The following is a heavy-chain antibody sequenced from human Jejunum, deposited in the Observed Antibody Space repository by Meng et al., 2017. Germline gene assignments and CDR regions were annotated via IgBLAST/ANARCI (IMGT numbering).Heavy chain of an antibody. CDR1: GFTFSSYW. CDR2: IKQDGSDK. D-gene: IGHD6-13*01. Sequence: GESLKISCAASGFTFSSYWMSWVRQAPGKGLEWVAKIKQDGSDKYYVDSVKGRFTISRDNAKNSLFLQMDSLRAEDTAVDYCARGGYQYESWGQGTLVTVSS. J-gene: IGHJ5*02. V-gene: IGHV3-7*01. CDR3: ARGGYQYES.